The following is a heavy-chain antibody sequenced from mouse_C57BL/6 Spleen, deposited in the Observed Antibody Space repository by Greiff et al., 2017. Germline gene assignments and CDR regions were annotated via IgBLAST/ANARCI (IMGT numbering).Heavy chain of an antibody. CDR3: ASFAGYFDY. J-gene: IGHJ2*01. V-gene: IGHV5-9*01. CDR2: ISGGGGNT. Sequence: EVQLVESGGGLVKPGGSLKLSCAASGFTFSSYTMSWVRQTPEKRLEWVATISGGGGNTYYPDSVKGRFTISRDNAKNTLYLQMSSLRSEDTALYYCASFAGYFDYWGQGTTLTVSS. CDR1: GFTFSSYT.